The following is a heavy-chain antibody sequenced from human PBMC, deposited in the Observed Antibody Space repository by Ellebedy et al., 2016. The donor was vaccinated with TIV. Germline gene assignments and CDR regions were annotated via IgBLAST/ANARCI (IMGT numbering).Heavy chain of an antibody. Sequence: PGGSLRLSCVDSGFTFDNYWMSWVRQAPGKGLEWVANIKQDGTEKHYMDSVKGRFTISRDNAKNSLYLQMNNVRAEDTAVYYCATAYSSGDFFDSWGQGTLVTVSS. V-gene: IGHV3-7*01. J-gene: IGHJ4*02. CDR3: ATAYSSGDFFDS. CDR2: IKQDGTEK. CDR1: GFTFDNYW. D-gene: IGHD6-19*01.